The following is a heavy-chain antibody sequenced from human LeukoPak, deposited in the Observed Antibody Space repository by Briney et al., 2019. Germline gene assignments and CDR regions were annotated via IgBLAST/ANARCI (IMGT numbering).Heavy chain of an antibody. V-gene: IGHV3-33*01. CDR2: IWYDGSNK. CDR1: GFTFSSYG. CDR3: ARDPALYYYGSGSYYYYYGMDV. Sequence: GGSLRLSCAASGFTFSSYGMHWVRQAPGKGLEWVAVIWYDGSNKYYADSVKGRFTISRGNSKNTLYLQMNSLRAEDTAVYYCARDPALYYYGSGSYYYYYGMDVWGKGTTVTVSS. D-gene: IGHD3-10*01. J-gene: IGHJ6*04.